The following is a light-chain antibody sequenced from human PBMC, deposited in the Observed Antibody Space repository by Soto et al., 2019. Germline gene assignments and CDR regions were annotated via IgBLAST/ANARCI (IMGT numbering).Light chain of an antibody. J-gene: IGKJ5*01. Sequence: EIVLTQSPGTLSLPPGERATLSCRASQSVSSSYLAWYQQKPGQAPRLLIYGASSRATGIPDRFSGSGSGTDFTLTISRLEPEDFAVYYCQQHGSSPITFGQGTRLEI. V-gene: IGKV3-20*01. CDR2: GAS. CDR3: QQHGSSPIT. CDR1: QSVSSSY.